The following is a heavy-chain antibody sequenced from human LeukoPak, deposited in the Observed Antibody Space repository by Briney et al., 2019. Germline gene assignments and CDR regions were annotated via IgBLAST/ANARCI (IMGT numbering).Heavy chain of an antibody. CDR2: ISYDGSNK. J-gene: IGHJ4*02. Sequence: GGSLRLSCATSGFTLSSYWMHWVRQAPGKGLEWVAVISYDGSNKYYADSVKARFTISRDNSKNTLYLQMNSLRAEDTAVYYCATAAAGTYYFDYWGQGTLVTVSS. D-gene: IGHD6-13*01. V-gene: IGHV3-30*03. CDR1: GFTLSSYW. CDR3: ATAAAGTYYFDY.